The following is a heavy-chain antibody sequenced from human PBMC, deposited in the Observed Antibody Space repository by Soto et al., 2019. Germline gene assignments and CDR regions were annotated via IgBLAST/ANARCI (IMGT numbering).Heavy chain of an antibody. Sequence: QVQLQQWGAGLLKPSQTLALTCAVYGGSFSGYYWTWIRQPPGKGLEWIGEINHSGGTNYNPSLKSRVAISVDTSKNQFSLSLSSVTAADTAVYYCARDHHTLGDYYGLDVWGQGTTVTVSS. CDR2: INHSGGT. J-gene: IGHJ6*02. D-gene: IGHD3-10*01. V-gene: IGHV4-34*01. CDR3: ARDHHTLGDYYGLDV. CDR1: GGSFSGYY.